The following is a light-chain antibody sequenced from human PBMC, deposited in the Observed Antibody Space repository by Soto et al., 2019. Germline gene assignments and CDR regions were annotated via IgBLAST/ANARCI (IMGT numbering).Light chain of an antibody. CDR1: QSVSSY. Sequence: EIVLTQSPATLSLSPGERATLSCRASQSVSSYLAWYQQKPGQAPRLLIYDASNRATGIPARFSGSGSGTDFTLTISSLAPEDFAVYYCQQRSNPTWTFGQGTKVEIK. CDR3: QQRSNPTWT. CDR2: DAS. J-gene: IGKJ1*01. V-gene: IGKV3-11*01.